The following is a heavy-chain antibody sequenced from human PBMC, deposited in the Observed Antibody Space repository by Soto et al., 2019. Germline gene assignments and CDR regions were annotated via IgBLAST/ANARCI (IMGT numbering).Heavy chain of an antibody. V-gene: IGHV1-69*02. CDR3: ARLMMVGATAAFDI. CDR1: GCTFNTYS. CDR2: IIPIVGIA. J-gene: IGHJ3*02. Sequence: QVQLVQSGAEVKKPGSSVKVSCQAAGCTFNTYSINWVRQAPGKGLEWMGRIIPIVGIAEYAQKFQARVAITADNSKSSAYMMVVKSLAPEDTAMYYCARLMMVGATAAFDILGQWTMVTVSS. D-gene: IGHD2-15*01.